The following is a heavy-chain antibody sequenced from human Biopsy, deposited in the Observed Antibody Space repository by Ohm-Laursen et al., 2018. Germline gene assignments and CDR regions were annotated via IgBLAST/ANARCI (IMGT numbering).Heavy chain of an antibody. Sequence: SVKVSCKAFGYTFITYYVNWVRQAPGQGLEWMGKINPSGGSTSYAQKFQGRVTMTRDTSTTTVYMELSSLRSEDTAVFYCATDARWDLSLDAFHVWGQGTKVTVSS. J-gene: IGHJ3*01. D-gene: IGHD1-26*01. CDR3: ATDARWDLSLDAFHV. V-gene: IGHV1-46*01. CDR2: INPSGGST. CDR1: GYTFITYY.